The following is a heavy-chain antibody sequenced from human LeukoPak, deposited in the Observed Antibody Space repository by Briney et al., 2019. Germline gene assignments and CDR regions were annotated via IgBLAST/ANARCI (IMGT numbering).Heavy chain of an antibody. Sequence: PSETLSLTCTVSGGSISSSSYYWGWIRQPPGKGLEWIGSIYYSGSTYYNPSLKCRVTISVDTSKNQFSLKLSSVTAADTAVYYCASWWARGYYMDVWGKGTTVTVSS. V-gene: IGHV4-39*01. CDR2: IYYSGST. CDR3: ASWWARGYYMDV. J-gene: IGHJ6*03. D-gene: IGHD2-8*02. CDR1: GGSISSSSYY.